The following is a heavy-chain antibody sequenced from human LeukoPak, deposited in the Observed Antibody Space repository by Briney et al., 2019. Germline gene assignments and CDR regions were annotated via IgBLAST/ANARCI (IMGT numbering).Heavy chain of an antibody. CDR2: IRYDGSNK. Sequence: PGGSLRLPCAASGFTFSSYGMHWVRQAPGKGLEWVAFIRYDGSNKYYADSVKGRFTISRDNSKNTLYLQMNSLRAEDTAVYYCAKDELWFGELLPFDYWGQGTLVTVSS. CDR3: AKDELWFGELLPFDY. J-gene: IGHJ4*02. D-gene: IGHD3-10*01. V-gene: IGHV3-30*02. CDR1: GFTFSSYG.